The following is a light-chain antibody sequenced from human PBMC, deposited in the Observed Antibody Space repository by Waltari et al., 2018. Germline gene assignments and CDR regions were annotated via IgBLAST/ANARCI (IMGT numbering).Light chain of an antibody. V-gene: IGKV4-1*01. CDR3: QQFYSIPPT. CDR2: WAS. CDR1: QTVLYSSNNKNY. J-gene: IGKJ1*01. Sequence: DIVMTQSPDSLAVSLGERATINCKSSQTVLYSSNNKNYLAWYQQKPGQPPKLVIYWASTRESGVPDRFSASGSGTDFNFTISSLQAEDVAVYYCQQFYSIPPTFGQGTKVEIK.